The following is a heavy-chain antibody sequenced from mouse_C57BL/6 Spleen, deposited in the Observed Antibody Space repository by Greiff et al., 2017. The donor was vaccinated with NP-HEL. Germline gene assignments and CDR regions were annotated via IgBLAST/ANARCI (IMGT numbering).Heavy chain of an antibody. CDR1: GFTFSDYG. CDR3: ARESHYYGNYYYAMDY. D-gene: IGHD2-1*01. V-gene: IGHV5-15*01. CDR2: ISNLAYSI. J-gene: IGHJ4*01. Sequence: VQLKESGGGLVQPGGSLKLSCAASGFTFSDYGMAWVRQAPRKGPEWVAFISNLAYSIYYADTVTGRFTISRENAKNTLYLEMSSLKSEDTAMYYCARESHYYGNYYYAMDYWGQGASVTVSS.